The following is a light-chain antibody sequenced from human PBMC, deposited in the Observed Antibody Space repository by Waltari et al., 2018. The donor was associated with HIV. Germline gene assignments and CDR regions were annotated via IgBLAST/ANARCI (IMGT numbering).Light chain of an antibody. V-gene: IGLV1-40*01. J-gene: IGLJ3*02. CDR3: AAWDASLSGVV. Sequence: QAVLTQPPSVSGAPGQKVTISCSGSSSNIRAGYDVHWYQQLPGTAPKLLIYGNSNRPLGVPDRFSGSRSDTSASLAITGLRSEDEAAYFCAAWDASLSGVVFGGGTKLTVL. CDR1: SSNIRAGYD. CDR2: GNS.